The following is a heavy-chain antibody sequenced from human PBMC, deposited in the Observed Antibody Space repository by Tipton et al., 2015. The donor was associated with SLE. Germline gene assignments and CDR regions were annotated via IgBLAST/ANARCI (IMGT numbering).Heavy chain of an antibody. V-gene: IGHV4-59*11. CDR3: ARVGRLQRADD. Sequence: GLVKPSETLSLTCTVSGGSISSHYWSWIRQPPGKGLEWIGYIYYSGSTNYNPSLKSRVTISVDTSKNQFSLKLSSVTAADTAVYYCARVGRLQRADDRGQATVTTVSS. D-gene: IGHD4-11*01. J-gene: IGHJ1*01. CDR2: IYYSGST. CDR1: GGSISSHY.